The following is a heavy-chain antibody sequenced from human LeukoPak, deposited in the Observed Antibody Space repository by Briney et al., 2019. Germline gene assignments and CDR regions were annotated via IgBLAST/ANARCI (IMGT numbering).Heavy chain of an antibody. J-gene: IGHJ3*02. CDR3: ARLLSTRAFDI. CDR1: GFTFSGSA. V-gene: IGHV3-73*01. Sequence: AGGSLRLSCAASGFTFSGSAIHWVRQASGKPLEWVGRIRSKANSYATGYAVSVKGRFTISRDDSEKMAYLQMNSLKTEDTAIYYCARLLSTRAFDIWGQGTMVTVSS. D-gene: IGHD2-2*01. CDR2: IRSKANSYAT.